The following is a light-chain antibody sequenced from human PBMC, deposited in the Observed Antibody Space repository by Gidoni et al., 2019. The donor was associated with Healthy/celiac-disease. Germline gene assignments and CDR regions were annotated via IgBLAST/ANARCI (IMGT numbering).Light chain of an antibody. J-gene: IGKJ4*01. V-gene: IGKV1-39*01. CDR3: QQSYSTPLT. CDR1: QSISSY. CDR2: AAS. Sequence: DIQMPQSPSSLSASVGDRVTITCRASQSISSYLNWYQQKPGKAPKLLIYAASSLQSGVPPRFSGSGSGTDFTLTISSLQPEDFATYYCQQSYSTPLTFGGXTKVEIK.